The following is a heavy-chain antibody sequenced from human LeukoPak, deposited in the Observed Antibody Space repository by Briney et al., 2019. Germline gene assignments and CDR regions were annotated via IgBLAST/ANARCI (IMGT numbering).Heavy chain of an antibody. V-gene: IGHV3-7*01. J-gene: IGHJ6*02. CDR3: ARVDYYDTHYGMDV. CDR1: GFTFSSYW. D-gene: IGHD3-22*01. CDR2: IKQDGSEK. Sequence: HPGGSLRLSCAASGFTFSSYWMSWVRQAPGKGLEWVANIKQDGSEKYYVDSVKGRFTISRDNAKNSLYLQMNSLRAEDTAVYYCARVDYYDTHYGMDVWGQRTTVTVSS.